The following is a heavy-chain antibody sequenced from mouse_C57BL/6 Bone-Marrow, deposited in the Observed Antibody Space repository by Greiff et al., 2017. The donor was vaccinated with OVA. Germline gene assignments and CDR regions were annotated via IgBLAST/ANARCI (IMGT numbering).Heavy chain of an antibody. D-gene: IGHD1-1*01. CDR3: ARELLRYYAMDY. V-gene: IGHV1-54*01. J-gene: IGHJ4*01. CDR1: GYAFTNYL. CDR2: INPGSGGT. Sequence: QVQLQQSGAELVRPGTSVKVSCKASGYAFTNYLIEWVKQRPGQGLAWIGVINPGSGGTNYNEKFKGKATLTADKSSSTAYMQLSSLTSEDSAVYFCARELLRYYAMDYWGQGTSVTGSS.